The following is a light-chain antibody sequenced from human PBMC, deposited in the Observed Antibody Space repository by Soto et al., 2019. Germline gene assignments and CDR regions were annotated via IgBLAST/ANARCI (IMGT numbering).Light chain of an antibody. V-gene: IGLV1-40*01. CDR2: RDS. CDR1: SSNIGARYD. CDR3: QTYDISLSGWV. Sequence: QSVLTQPPSVSGAPGQTVTISCTGSSSNIGARYDVPWYRQRPGTAPKLLIYRDSNRPSGVPDRFSGSKSGTTASLAIAGVQAEDEADDYCQTYDISLSGWVFGGGTKLTVL. J-gene: IGLJ3*02.